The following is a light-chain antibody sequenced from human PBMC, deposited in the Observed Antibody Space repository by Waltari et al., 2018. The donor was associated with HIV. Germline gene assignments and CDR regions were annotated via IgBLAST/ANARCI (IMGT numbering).Light chain of an antibody. CDR3: QQYYSTPHT. CDR2: WAS. CDR1: QSVLYNSNNKNY. V-gene: IGKV4-1*01. Sequence: DIVMTQSPDSLAVSLGERATINCKSSQSVLYNSNNKNYLAWYQQKAGQPPKLLIYWASTRECGVPDRFSGSGSGTDFTLTISSLQAEDVAVYYCQQYYSTPHTFGQGTKLEIK. J-gene: IGKJ2*01.